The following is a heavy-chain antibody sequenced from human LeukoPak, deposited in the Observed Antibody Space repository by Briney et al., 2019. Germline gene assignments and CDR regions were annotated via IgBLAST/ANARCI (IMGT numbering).Heavy chain of an antibody. V-gene: IGHV4-31*03. CDR2: IYYSGST. J-gene: IGHJ4*02. D-gene: IGHD5-12*01. Sequence: PSETLSLTCTVSGGSISSGGYYWSWIRQHPGKGLEWIGYIYYSGSTYYNPSLKSRVTISVDTSKNQFSLKLSSVTAADTAVYYCARSGYSGYDNTFDCWGQGTLVTVSS. CDR1: GGSISSGGYY. CDR3: ARSGYSGYDNTFDC.